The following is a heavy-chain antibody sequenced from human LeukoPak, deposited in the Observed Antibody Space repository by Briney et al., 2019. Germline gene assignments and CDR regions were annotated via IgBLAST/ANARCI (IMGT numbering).Heavy chain of an antibody. V-gene: IGHV3-21*01. CDR1: GFTFSSYS. CDR3: ARDAMVRGVIGDY. D-gene: IGHD3-10*01. Sequence: GGSLRLSCAASGFTFSSYSMNWVRQAPGKGLAWVSSISSSSSYIYYADSVKGRFTISRDNAKNSLYLQMNSLRAEDTAVYYCARDAMVRGVIGDYWGQGTLVTVSS. CDR2: ISSSSSYI. J-gene: IGHJ4*02.